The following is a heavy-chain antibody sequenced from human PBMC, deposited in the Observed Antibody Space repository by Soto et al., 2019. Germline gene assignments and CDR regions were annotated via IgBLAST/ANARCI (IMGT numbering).Heavy chain of an antibody. CDR2: IYYSGTT. CDR3: ARRKVVITTYSTYFYFAMDV. Sequence: ASETLSLTCTVSGGSISANTHYWSWIRQSPGGGLEWIASIYYSGTTYYNPSLQSRLTISADTSKNQVSLILTSVTAADTAVYYCARRKVVITTYSTYFYFAMDVWGQGTTVTVSS. D-gene: IGHD3-22*01. V-gene: IGHV4-39*01. J-gene: IGHJ6*02. CDR1: GGSISANTHY.